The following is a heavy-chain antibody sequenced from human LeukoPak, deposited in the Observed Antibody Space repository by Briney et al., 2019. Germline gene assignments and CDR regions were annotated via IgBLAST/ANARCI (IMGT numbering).Heavy chain of an antibody. J-gene: IGHJ4*02. V-gene: IGHV3-48*03. CDR2: ISSSDSTI. CDR3: AREIVRAPKSPGFFDY. CDR1: GFTFSTYE. D-gene: IGHD1-26*01. Sequence: QPGGSLRLSCAASGFTFSTYEMNWVRQAPGKGLEWVSYISSSDSTIYYTDSVKGRFTISRDNAKNSLFLQMNSLRAEDTAVYYCAREIVRAPKSPGFFDYWGQGTLVTVSS.